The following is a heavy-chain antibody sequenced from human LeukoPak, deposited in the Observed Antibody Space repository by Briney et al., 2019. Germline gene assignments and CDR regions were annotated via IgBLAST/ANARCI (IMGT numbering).Heavy chain of an antibody. V-gene: IGHV4-34*01. D-gene: IGHD2-15*01. CDR2: INHSGST. J-gene: IGHJ6*03. CDR1: GGSFSGYY. Sequence: SETLSLTCAVYGGSFSGYYWSWIRQPPGKGLEWIGEINHSGSTNYNPSLKSRVTISVDTSKNQFSLKLSSVTAADTAVYYCARLKRIVVVVAATRAVYYYYYMDVWGKGTTVTISS. CDR3: ARLKRIVVVVAATRAVYYYYYMDV.